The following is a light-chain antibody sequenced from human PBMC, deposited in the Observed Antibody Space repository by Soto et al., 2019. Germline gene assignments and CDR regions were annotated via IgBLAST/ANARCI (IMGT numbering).Light chain of an antibody. V-gene: IGKV1-6*01. CDR2: GAS. J-gene: IGKJ1*01. CDR1: QDVRHH. CDR3: LQDSGYSWT. Sequence: AIKMTQSPSSLSESVGDRVTISCRASQDVRHHIGWYQQTPGKAPKLLIYGASSLQSGVPSRFSGSGYGTDFTLTISSLQPEDFATYFCLQDSGYSWTFGQGTKV.